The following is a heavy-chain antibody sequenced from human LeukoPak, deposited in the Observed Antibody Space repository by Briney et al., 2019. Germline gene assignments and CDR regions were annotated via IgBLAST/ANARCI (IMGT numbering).Heavy chain of an antibody. CDR3: ARDPSRIVVVPAAKGENWFDP. CDR2: IYYSGST. CDR1: GGSISSSSYY. J-gene: IGHJ5*02. V-gene: IGHV4-39*07. D-gene: IGHD2-2*01. Sequence: SETLSLTCTVSGGSISSSSYYWGWLRQPPGKGLEWIGSIYYSGSTYYNPSLKSRVTISVDTSKNQFSLKLSSVTAADTAVYYCARDPSRIVVVPAAKGENWFDPWGQGTLVTVSS.